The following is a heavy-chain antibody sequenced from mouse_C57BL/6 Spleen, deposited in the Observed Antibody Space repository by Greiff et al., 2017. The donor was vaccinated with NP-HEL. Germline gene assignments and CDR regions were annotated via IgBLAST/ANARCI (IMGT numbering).Heavy chain of an antibody. V-gene: IGHV1-18*01. CDR2: INPNNGVT. Sequence: EVQLQQSGPELVKPGASVKIPCKASGYTFTDYNMDWVKQSHGKSLEWIGDINPNNGVTIYNQKFKGKATLTVYKSFSTAYMELRSLSSEDTAVYYLASQLYFFNYWGHGPTLTVSS. CDR3: ASQLYFFNY. D-gene: IGHD2-12*01. J-gene: IGHJ2*01. CDR1: GYTFTDYN.